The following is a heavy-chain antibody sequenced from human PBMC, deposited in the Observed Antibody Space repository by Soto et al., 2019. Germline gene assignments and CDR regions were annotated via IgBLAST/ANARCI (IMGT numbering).Heavy chain of an antibody. Sequence: PGGSLRLSCAASGFTFSSYAMHWVRQAPGKGLEWVAVISYDGIKKYYADSVKGRFTISRDNSKSTLYLQMNSLRAEDTAVYYCASHPDIVVVPAATPPAGDYYYYGMDVWGQGTTVTV. CDR1: GFTFSSYA. J-gene: IGHJ6*02. V-gene: IGHV3-30-3*01. CDR2: ISYDGIKK. D-gene: IGHD2-2*02. CDR3: ASHPDIVVVPAATPPAGDYYYYGMDV.